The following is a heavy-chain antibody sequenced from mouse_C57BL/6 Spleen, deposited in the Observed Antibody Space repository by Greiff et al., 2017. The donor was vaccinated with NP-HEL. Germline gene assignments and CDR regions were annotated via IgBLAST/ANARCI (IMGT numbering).Heavy chain of an antibody. CDR1: GYTFTSYW. Sequence: QVQLQQPGAELVRPGTSVKLSCKASGYTFTSYWMHWVKQRPGQGLEWIGVIDPSDSYTNYNQKFKGKATLTVDTSSSTAYMQLSSLTSEDSAVYYCARGRGNYVWFDYWGQGTTLTVSS. V-gene: IGHV1-59*01. CDR2: IDPSDSYT. D-gene: IGHD2-1*01. CDR3: ARGRGNYVWFDY. J-gene: IGHJ2*01.